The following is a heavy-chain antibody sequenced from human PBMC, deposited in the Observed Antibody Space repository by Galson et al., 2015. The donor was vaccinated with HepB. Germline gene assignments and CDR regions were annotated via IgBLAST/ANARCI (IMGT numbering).Heavy chain of an antibody. Sequence: QGLEWMGRMHPNSGNTGYAQKFQGRGTMTRNTSISTAYMELSSLRSEDTAVYYCALIKSGYQLRVSDYWGRGTLVTVSS. CDR3: ALIKSGYQLRVSDY. CDR2: MHPNSGNT. J-gene: IGHJ4*02. D-gene: IGHD3-22*01. V-gene: IGHV1-8*01.